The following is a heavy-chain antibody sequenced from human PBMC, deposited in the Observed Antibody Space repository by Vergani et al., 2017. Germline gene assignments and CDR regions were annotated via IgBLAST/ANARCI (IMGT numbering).Heavy chain of an antibody. D-gene: IGHD6-6*01. CDR1: GGSFSGYY. V-gene: IGHV4-34*01. Sequence: QVQLPQWGAGLLKPSETLSLTCAVYGGSFSGYYWSWIRQPPGKGLEWIGEINHSGSTNYNPSLKSRVTISVDTSKNQFSLKLSAVTAADTAVYYCASCWSSSSCGYWGQGTLVTVSS. CDR2: INHSGST. CDR3: ASCWSSSSCGY. J-gene: IGHJ4*02.